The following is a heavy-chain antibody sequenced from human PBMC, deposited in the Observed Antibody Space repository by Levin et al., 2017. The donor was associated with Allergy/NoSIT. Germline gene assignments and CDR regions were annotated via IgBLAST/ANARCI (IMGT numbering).Heavy chain of an antibody. Sequence: TSSETLSLTCAVYGGSFSGYSWTWIRQSPGKGLEWIGEINHSGSTNYNPSLKSRVTISVDTSKNQFSLQLRSVTAADTALYYCARDGEGVVTALDNWGQGTQVTVSS. CDR3: ARDGEGVVTALDN. CDR2: INHSGST. CDR1: GGSFSGYS. J-gene: IGHJ4*02. D-gene: IGHD2-21*02. V-gene: IGHV4-34*01.